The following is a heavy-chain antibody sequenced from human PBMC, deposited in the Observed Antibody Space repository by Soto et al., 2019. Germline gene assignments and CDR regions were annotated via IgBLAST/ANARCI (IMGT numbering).Heavy chain of an antibody. V-gene: IGHV3-30*18. J-gene: IGHJ4*02. D-gene: IGHD3-16*01. CDR1: GFTFTNYG. Sequence: PGGSLRLSCAASGFTFTNYGMHWVRQAPGKGLEWVAVISYDGGNKYYADSVKGRFTISRDNSKNTLYLQMNSLRAEDTALYYCGKVRGSFEGATDYWGQGTLVTVSS. CDR3: GKVRGSFEGATDY. CDR2: ISYDGGNK.